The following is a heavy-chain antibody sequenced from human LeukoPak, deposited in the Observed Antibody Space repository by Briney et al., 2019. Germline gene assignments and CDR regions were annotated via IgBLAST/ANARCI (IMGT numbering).Heavy chain of an antibody. CDR1: GASISSGSNY. D-gene: IGHD3-10*01. Sequence: SETLSLTCSVSGASISSGSNYWGWIRQPPGKTLEWIGSIYSSGSTYYNLSLKSRVIIIIDTPKNHFSLTLSSVTAADTAVYYCARDFPLYGSGSLYYYYYYMDVWGKGTTVTISS. CDR3: ARDFPLYGSGSLYYYYYYMDV. V-gene: IGHV4-39*07. J-gene: IGHJ6*03. CDR2: IYSSGST.